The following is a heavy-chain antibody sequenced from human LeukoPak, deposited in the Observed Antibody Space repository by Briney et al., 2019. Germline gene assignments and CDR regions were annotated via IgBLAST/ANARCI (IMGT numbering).Heavy chain of an antibody. Sequence: PSETLSLTCTVSGGSISSSSYYWGWIRQPPGKGLEWIGSIYYSGSTYYNPSLKSRVTISVDTSKNQFSLKLSSVTAADTAVYYCARQWAGYSSGWYYFDYWGQGTLVTVSS. D-gene: IGHD6-19*01. CDR3: ARQWAGYSSGWYYFDY. V-gene: IGHV4-39*01. J-gene: IGHJ4*02. CDR2: IYYSGST. CDR1: GGSISSSSYY.